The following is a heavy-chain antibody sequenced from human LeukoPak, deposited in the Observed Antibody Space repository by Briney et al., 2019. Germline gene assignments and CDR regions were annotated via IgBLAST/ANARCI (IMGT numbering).Heavy chain of an antibody. Sequence: VASVTVSCKVSGYTLTELSMHWVRQAPGKGLEWMGGFDPEDGETIYAQKFQGRVTMTEDTSTDTAYMELSSLRSEDTAVYYCATASYCSSTSCPLIAYYFDYWGQGTLVTVSS. V-gene: IGHV1-24*01. CDR3: ATASYCSSTSCPLIAYYFDY. D-gene: IGHD2-2*01. CDR1: GYTLTELS. J-gene: IGHJ4*02. CDR2: FDPEDGET.